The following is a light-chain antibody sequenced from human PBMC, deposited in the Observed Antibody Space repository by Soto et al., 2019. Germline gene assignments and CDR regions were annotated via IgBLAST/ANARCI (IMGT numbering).Light chain of an antibody. J-gene: IGKJ4*01. CDR3: QQRTNWPPLT. CDR1: QSVSSD. Sequence: EIVLTQSPATLSLSPGERATFSCRASQSVSSDLVWYQQKPGQAPRLLIYDASNRATGVLARFSGSGSGTDFTLTISSLEPEDFAVYYCQQRTNWPPLTFGGGTKVEIK. CDR2: DAS. V-gene: IGKV3-11*01.